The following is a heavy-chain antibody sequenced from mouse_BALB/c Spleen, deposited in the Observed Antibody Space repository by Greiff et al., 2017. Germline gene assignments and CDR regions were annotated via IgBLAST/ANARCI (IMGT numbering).Heavy chain of an antibody. CDR2: ISSGGSYT. Sequence: DVMLVESGGGLVKPGGSLKLSCAASGFTFSSYAMSWVRQSPEKRLEWVAEISSGGSYTYYPDTVTGRFTISRDNAKNTLYLEMSSLRSEDTAMYYCAREGLPQGGFAYWGQGTLVTVSA. D-gene: IGHD2-10*01. J-gene: IGHJ3*01. V-gene: IGHV5-9-4*01. CDR1: GFTFSSYA. CDR3: AREGLPQGGFAY.